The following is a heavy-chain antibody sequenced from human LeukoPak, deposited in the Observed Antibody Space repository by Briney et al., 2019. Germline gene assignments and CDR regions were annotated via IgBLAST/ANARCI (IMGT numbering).Heavy chain of an antibody. D-gene: IGHD1-20*01. CDR3: ARDITGTTGWFDP. Sequence: SVKVSCKASGGIFSSYAISWVRQAPGQGLEWMGGIIPIFGTANYAQKFQGRVTITTDESTSTAYMELSSLRSEDTAVYYCARDITGTTGWFDPWGQGTLVTVSS. CDR1: GGIFSSYA. V-gene: IGHV1-69*05. CDR2: IIPIFGTA. J-gene: IGHJ5*02.